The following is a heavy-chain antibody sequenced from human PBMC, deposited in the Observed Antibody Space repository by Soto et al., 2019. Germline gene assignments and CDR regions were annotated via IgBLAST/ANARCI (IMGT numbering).Heavy chain of an antibody. CDR3: GRDLGVRGDIIGPYYFCGKDV. V-gene: IGHV4-59*01. CDR1: GGSISSYY. D-gene: IGHD3-10*01. Sequence: SETLSLTCTVSGGSISSYYWTWIRQPPGKGLEWIGYIYYSGTTNYNPSLKSRVTISVDTSKNQFSLKLSTVIAADTAVYYCGRDLGVRGDIIGPYYFCGKDVWGQGTTVTV. CDR2: IYYSGTT. J-gene: IGHJ6*01.